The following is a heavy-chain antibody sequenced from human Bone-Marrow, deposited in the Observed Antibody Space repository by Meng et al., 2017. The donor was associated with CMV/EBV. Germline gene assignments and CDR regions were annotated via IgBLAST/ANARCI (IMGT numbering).Heavy chain of an antibody. Sequence: GESLKISCAASGFTFSSYWMHWVRQAPGKGLVWVSRINSDGSSTSYADSVKGRFTISRDNAKNTLYLQMNSLRAEDTAVYYRARSWGLNWFDPWGQGTLVTVSS. J-gene: IGHJ5*02. CDR2: INSDGSST. D-gene: IGHD7-27*01. CDR1: GFTFSSYW. CDR3: ARSWGLNWFDP. V-gene: IGHV3-74*01.